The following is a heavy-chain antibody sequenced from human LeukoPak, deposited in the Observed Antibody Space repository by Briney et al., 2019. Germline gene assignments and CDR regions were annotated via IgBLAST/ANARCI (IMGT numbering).Heavy chain of an antibody. CDR3: ARREYYYGSGIYLTHAVLDY. V-gene: IGHV4-34*01. CDR1: GGSFSGYY. Sequence: SETLSLTCAAYGGSFSGYYWSWIRQPPGKGLEWIGEISHSGSTNYNPSLKSRVTISVDTSKNQFSLKLSSVTAADTAVYYCARREYYYGSGIYLTHAVLDYWGQGTLVTVSS. D-gene: IGHD3-10*01. CDR2: ISHSGST. J-gene: IGHJ4*02.